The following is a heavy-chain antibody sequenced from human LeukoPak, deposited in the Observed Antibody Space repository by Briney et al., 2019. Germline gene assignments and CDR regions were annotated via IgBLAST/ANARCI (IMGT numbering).Heavy chain of an antibody. CDR3: ARDAVDTANAV. V-gene: IGHV3-74*01. CDR1: GFTFTTYW. CDR2: INGDGSIT. J-gene: IGHJ6*02. Sequence: GGSLRLSCAASGFTFTTYWMHWVRQAPGKGLVWVSHINGDGSITSYADSVKGRFTISRDNAKNTLYLQMNSLRAEDTAVYYCARDAVDTANAVWGQGTTVTVSS. D-gene: IGHD5-18*01.